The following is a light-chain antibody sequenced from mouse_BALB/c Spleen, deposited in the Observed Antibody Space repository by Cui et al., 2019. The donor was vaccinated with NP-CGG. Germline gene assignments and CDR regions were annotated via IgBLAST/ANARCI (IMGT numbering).Light chain of an antibody. J-gene: IGLJ1*01. V-gene: IGLV1*01. Sequence: QAVLPQESAPTTSPGETVTITCRSSTGAVTSSNYANWVQEKPDHLFTGLIGGTNNRAPGVPARFSGSLIGDKAALTITGAQTEDEAIYFCALWYSNHWVFGGGTKLTVL. CDR2: GTN. CDR1: TGAVTSSNY. CDR3: ALWYSNHWV.